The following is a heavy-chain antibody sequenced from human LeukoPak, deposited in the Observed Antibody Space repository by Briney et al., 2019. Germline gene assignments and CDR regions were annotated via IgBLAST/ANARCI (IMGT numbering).Heavy chain of an antibody. J-gene: IGHJ4*02. CDR3: AVRDSSGYYYYFDY. V-gene: IGHV4-39*07. CDR1: GGSISSSSYY. Sequence: SETLSLTCTVSGGSISSSSYYWGWIRQPPGKGLEWIGSIYYSGSTYYNPSLKSRVTISVDTSKNQFSLKLSSVTAADTAVYYCAVRDSSGYYYYFDYWGQGTLVTVSS. CDR2: IYYSGST. D-gene: IGHD3-22*01.